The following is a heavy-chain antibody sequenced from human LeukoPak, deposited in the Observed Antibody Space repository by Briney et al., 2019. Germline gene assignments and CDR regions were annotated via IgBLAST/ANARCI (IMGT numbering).Heavy chain of an antibody. CDR2: ISFDGTNK. V-gene: IGHV3-30*04. CDR3: AKHLGSHSFLFYYMDV. CDR1: GFAFSTYP. D-gene: IGHD2-21*01. Sequence: GGSLRLSCAASGFAFSTYPMHWVRQAPGTGLEWVTVISFDGTNKYYADSVKGRFTVSRDNSKDALYLQMDNLRADDTAVYYCAKHLGSHSFLFYYMDVWGTGTSVIVSS. J-gene: IGHJ6*03.